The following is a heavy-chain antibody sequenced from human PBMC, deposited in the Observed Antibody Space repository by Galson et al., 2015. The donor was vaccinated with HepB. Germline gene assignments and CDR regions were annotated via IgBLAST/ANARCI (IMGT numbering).Heavy chain of an antibody. CDR3: AKDISITSGWYDGLDH. J-gene: IGHJ4*02. D-gene: IGHD6-19*01. CDR2: ISSNGGAQ. Sequence: SLRLSCAVSGLTLSDYDMHWVRQAPGKGLEWVALISSNGGAQYYGDSVKGRFTVSRDNFDNTLYLQMSGLRPEDTAVYYCAKDISITSGWYDGLDHWGQGTLVTVSS. V-gene: IGHV3-30*18. CDR1: GLTLSDYD.